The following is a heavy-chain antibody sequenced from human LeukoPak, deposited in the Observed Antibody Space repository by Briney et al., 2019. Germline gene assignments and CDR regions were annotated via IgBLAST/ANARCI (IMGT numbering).Heavy chain of an antibody. CDR2: ISGSGGST. CDR3: AKDLGSGYYGSGGYDY. Sequence: GGSLRLSCAASGFTFSSYAMSWVRQAPGKGLEWVSAISGSGGSTYYADSVKGRFTISRDNSKNTLYLQMNSLRAEDTAVYYCAKDLGSGYYGSGGYDYWGQGTLVTVSS. CDR1: GFTFSSYA. D-gene: IGHD3-10*01. V-gene: IGHV3-23*01. J-gene: IGHJ4*02.